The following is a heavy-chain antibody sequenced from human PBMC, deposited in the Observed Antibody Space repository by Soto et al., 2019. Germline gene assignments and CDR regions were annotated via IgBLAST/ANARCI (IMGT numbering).Heavy chain of an antibody. J-gene: IGHJ4*02. V-gene: IGHV3-30-3*01. D-gene: IGHD2-15*01. CDR2: ISYDGSNK. Sequence: QVQLVESGGGVVQPGRSLRLSCAASGFTFSSYAMHWVRQAPGKGLEWVAVISYDGSNKYYADSVKGRFTISRDNSKNTLYLQRNGLRAEDTAVYYCARAVLGYCSGGSCYFAYWGQGTLVTVSS. CDR3: ARAVLGYCSGGSCYFAY. CDR1: GFTFSSYA.